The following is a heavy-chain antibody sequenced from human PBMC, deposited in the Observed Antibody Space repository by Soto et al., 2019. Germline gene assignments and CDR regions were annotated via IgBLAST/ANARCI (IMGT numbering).Heavy chain of an antibody. CDR1: GGSISSYY. Sequence: SETLSLTCTVSGGSISSYYWSWIRQPPGKGLEWIGYIYYSGSTNYNPSLKSRVTISVDTSKNQFSLKLSSVTAADTAVYYCARFRAAGTRDPYYYGMDVWGQGTTVTVSS. J-gene: IGHJ6*02. CDR3: ARFRAAGTRDPYYYGMDV. CDR2: IYYSGST. V-gene: IGHV4-59*01. D-gene: IGHD6-13*01.